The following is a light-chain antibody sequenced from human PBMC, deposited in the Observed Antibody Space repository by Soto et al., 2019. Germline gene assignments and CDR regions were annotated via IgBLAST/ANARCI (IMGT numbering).Light chain of an antibody. CDR1: QXIRSD. Sequence: AIQMTQSPSSLSASVGXRXXIXXXASQXIRSDLGWYQQKPGKAPKLLIYGASSLQSGVPSRFSGSGSGTDFTLTISSLQPEDFATYYCLQDHNYPLTFGQGTKVEIK. CDR2: GAS. J-gene: IGKJ1*01. V-gene: IGKV1-6*01. CDR3: LQDHNYPLT.